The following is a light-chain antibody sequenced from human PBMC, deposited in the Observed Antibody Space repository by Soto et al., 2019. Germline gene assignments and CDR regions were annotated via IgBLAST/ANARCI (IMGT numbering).Light chain of an antibody. V-gene: IGKV1-39*01. Sequence: DIQMTQSPSSLSASVGDRVTITCRASQSICSYLNWYQQKPGKAPKLLIYAASSLQSGVPSRFSGSGSGTDFTLTISSLQPEDFATYYCQQSYSTPWTCGRGTTWISN. CDR1: QSICSY. J-gene: IGKJ1*01. CDR2: AAS. CDR3: QQSYSTPWT.